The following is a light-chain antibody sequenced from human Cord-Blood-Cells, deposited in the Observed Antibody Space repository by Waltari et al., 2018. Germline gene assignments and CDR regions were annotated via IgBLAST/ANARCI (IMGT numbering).Light chain of an antibody. V-gene: IGKV3-15*01. CDR3: QQYKNWPPTYT. J-gene: IGKJ2*01. CDR1: QSVSSN. Sequence: EIVITQSPATLSVSPGERATLTCRASQSVSSNLAWYQQKPGQAPRLLIYGASTRATGIPARFSGSGSGTEFTLTISSLQSEDFAVYYCQQYKNWPPTYTFGQGTKLEIK. CDR2: GAS.